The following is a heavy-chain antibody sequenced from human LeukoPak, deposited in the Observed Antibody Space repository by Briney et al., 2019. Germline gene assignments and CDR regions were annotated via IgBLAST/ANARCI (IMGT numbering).Heavy chain of an antibody. CDR1: GFTFSSYA. J-gene: IGHJ4*02. D-gene: IGHD3-9*01. Sequence: PGGSLRLSCAASGFTFSSYAMHWVGQAPGKGLEWVAVISYDGSNKYYADSVKGRFTISRDDSKNTLYLQMNSLRAEDTAVYYCARDLGDILTYFDYWGQGTLVTVSS. CDR2: ISYDGSNK. V-gene: IGHV3-30-3*01. CDR3: ARDLGDILTYFDY.